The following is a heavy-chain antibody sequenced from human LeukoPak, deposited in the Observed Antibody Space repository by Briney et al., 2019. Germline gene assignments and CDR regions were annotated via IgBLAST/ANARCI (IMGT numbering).Heavy chain of an antibody. CDR1: GGSISSSSYY. Sequence: PSETLSLTCIVSGGSISSSSYYWGRIRQPPGEGLEWIGTIYYSGSSYYNPSLSSRVTISVDTSKNQFSLKLSSVTAADTAVYYCARLIVGAIYYYYGMDVWGQGTTVTVSS. J-gene: IGHJ6*02. CDR3: ARLIVGAIYYYYGMDV. V-gene: IGHV4-39*07. CDR2: IYYSGSS. D-gene: IGHD1-26*01.